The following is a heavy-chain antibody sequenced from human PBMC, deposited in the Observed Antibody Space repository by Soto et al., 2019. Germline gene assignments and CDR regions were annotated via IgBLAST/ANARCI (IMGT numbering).Heavy chain of an antibody. J-gene: IGHJ6*02. CDR3: VRGLRYSGMDV. CDR1: GGSFSAYY. D-gene: IGHD2-15*01. V-gene: IGHV4-34*01. Sequence: LSLTCAVNGGSFSAYYFTWIRQPPGRGLEWIREIDHSGSTNYNPSLESRVTISIDTAKNRFSLNVTSVTAADTAVYYCVRGLRYSGMDVWGQGTTVTVSS. CDR2: IDHSGST.